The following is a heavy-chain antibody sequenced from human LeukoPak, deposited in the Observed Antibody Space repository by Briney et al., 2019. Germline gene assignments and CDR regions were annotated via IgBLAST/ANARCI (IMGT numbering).Heavy chain of an antibody. CDR3: ARGPPGSSWYVLTSEPLGNWFDP. Sequence: SETLSLTCAVYGXXXXGYYWSWIRQPPXXXXXXXXXIXXXXXXNYNPSLKSRVTISVDTSKNQFSLKLSSVTAADTAVYYCARGPPGSSWYVLTSEPLGNWFDPWGQGTLVTVSS. J-gene: IGHJ5*02. CDR2: IXXXXXX. CDR1: GXXXXGYY. D-gene: IGHD6-13*01. V-gene: IGHV4-34*01.